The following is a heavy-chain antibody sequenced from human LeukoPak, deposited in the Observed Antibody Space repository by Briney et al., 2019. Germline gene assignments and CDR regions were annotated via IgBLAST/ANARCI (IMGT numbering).Heavy chain of an antibody. Sequence: GSSVKVSCKASGDTFGSYAISWVRQAPGQGLEWMGGIIPIFATANYAQKFQGRVTITADESTSTAYMELSSLRSEDTAVYYCAIRPEGVTMTIVLPFYWGQGTLVTVSS. CDR2: IIPIFATA. CDR1: GDTFGSYA. V-gene: IGHV1-69*01. CDR3: AIRPEGVTMTIVLPFY. D-gene: IGHD3-22*01. J-gene: IGHJ4*02.